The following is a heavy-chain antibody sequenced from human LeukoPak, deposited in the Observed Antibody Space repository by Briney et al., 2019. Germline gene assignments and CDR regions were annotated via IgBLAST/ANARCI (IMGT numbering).Heavy chain of an antibody. J-gene: IGHJ4*02. Sequence: SETLSLTCTVSGGSISSGGYYWSWIRQPPGKGLEWIGYIYHTGSAYYNPSLKSRVTISVDTSKNQFSLRLSSVTAADTAVYYCARDGSGEQLVYFDSWGQGTLVTVSS. V-gene: IGHV4-30-2*01. D-gene: IGHD6-6*01. CDR1: GGSISSGGYY. CDR3: ARDGSGEQLVYFDS. CDR2: IYHTGSA.